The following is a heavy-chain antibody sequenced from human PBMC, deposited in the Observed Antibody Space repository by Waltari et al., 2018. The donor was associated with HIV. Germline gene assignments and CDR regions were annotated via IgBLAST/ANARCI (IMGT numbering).Heavy chain of an antibody. V-gene: IGHV5-51*01. CDR3: ARPGLAYCGGDCYYHF. J-gene: IGHJ4*02. D-gene: IGHD2-21*02. Sequence: VQLGQSGTEVKKPGESRKISGKASGYRGPTCWVLWVRQRPGKGLEWMGIVYPGDSETRYSPSFEGQVTISVDKSIATAYLQWSSLKASDSAVYYCARPGLAYCGGDCYYHFWGQGTLVSVSS. CDR2: VYPGDSET. CDR1: GYRGPTCW.